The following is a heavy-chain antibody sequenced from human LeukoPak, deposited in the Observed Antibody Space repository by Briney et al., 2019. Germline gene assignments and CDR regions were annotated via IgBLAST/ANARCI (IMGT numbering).Heavy chain of an antibody. D-gene: IGHD4-17*01. CDR1: GYTFTSYG. J-gene: IGHJ4*02. CDR2: ISAYNGNT. CDR3: ARETYGDYTGY. Sequence: GASVKVSCKASGYTFTSYGISWVRQAAGQGLEWMGWISAYNGNTNYAQKLQGRVTMTTDASTSTAYMELRSLRSDDTAVYYCARETYGDYTGYWGQGTLVTVSS. V-gene: IGHV1-18*01.